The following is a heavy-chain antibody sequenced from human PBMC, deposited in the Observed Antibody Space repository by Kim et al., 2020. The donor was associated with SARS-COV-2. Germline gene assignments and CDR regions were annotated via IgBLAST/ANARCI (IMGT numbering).Heavy chain of an antibody. D-gene: IGHD3-10*01. CDR3: ARDRRSGSYYMRGPDAFDI. CDR1: GFTFSSYG. CDR2: IWYDGSNK. Sequence: GGSLRLSCAASGFTFSSYGMHWVRQAPGKGLEWVAVIWYDGSNKYYADSVKGRFTISRDNSKNTLYLQMNSLRAEDTAVYYCARDRRSGSYYMRGPDAFDIWGQGTMVTVSS. J-gene: IGHJ3*02. V-gene: IGHV3-33*01.